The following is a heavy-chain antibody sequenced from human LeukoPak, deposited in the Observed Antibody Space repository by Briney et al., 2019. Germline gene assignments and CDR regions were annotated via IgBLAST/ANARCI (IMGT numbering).Heavy chain of an antibody. D-gene: IGHD5-18*01. Sequence: SETLSLTCTVSGASISSYYWSWIRQPPGKGLEWIGYIYYSGSTNYNPSLKSRVTISLDTSKNQFSLKLSSVIAADTAVYYCARGARGYSCGWGQGTRVTVSS. CDR3: ARGARGYSCG. CDR2: IYYSGST. J-gene: IGHJ4*02. CDR1: GASISSYY. V-gene: IGHV4-59*01.